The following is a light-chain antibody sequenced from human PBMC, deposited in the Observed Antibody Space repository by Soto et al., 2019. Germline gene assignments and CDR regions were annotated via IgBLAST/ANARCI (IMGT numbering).Light chain of an antibody. Sequence: QSVLIQPPSASGTPGQRVTISCSGSSSNIGSNYVYWFQQLPGAAPKLLIYRNNQRPSGVPDRFSGSKSGTSASLAITGLQAEDEADYYCQSYDSSLSGPYVFGTGTKLTVL. CDR2: RNN. V-gene: IGLV1-47*01. CDR1: SSNIGSNY. J-gene: IGLJ1*01. CDR3: QSYDSSLSGPYV.